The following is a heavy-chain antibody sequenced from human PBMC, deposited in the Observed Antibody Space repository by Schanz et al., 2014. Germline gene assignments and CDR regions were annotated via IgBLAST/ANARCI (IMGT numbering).Heavy chain of an antibody. J-gene: IGHJ6*03. V-gene: IGHV3-23*01. CDR2: ISGSGGST. CDR1: GITFSSHS. D-gene: IGHD2-2*01. CDR3: ARVKYCTITRCYRTETEGIYYMDV. Sequence: EVHLLESGGGLVQPGGSLRLSCAASGITFSSHSFNWVRQARGKGLEWVSAISGSGGSTYYADSVKGRFTISRDNSKNTLYLQMKSLRAEDTAVYYCARVKYCTITRCYRTETEGIYYMDVWGKGTTVTVSS.